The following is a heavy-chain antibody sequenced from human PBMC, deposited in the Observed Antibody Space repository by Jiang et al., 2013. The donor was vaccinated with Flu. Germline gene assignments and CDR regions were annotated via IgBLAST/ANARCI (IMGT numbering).Heavy chain of an antibody. D-gene: IGHD5-18*01. CDR2: TYYRSKWYN. V-gene: IGHV6-1*01. CDR1: SNSAA. J-gene: IGHJ2*01. CDR3: ARDGIQLWPNWYFDL. Sequence: SNSAAWNWIXQSPSRGLEWLGRTYYRSKWYNDYAVSVKSRITINPDTSKNQFSLQLNSVTPEDTAVYYCARDGIQLWPNWYFDLWGRGTLVTVSS.